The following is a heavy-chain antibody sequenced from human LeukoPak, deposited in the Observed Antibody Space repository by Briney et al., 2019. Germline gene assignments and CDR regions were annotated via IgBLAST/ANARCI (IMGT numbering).Heavy chain of an antibody. CDR3: TSRGWIVGLVDY. CDR2: IYYSGTT. CDR1: GGSISSSGYY. Sequence: SSETLSLTCTVSGGSISSSGYYWGWIRQPPGKGLEWIASIYYSGTTYYNPSLKSRVSISADTSKNQFSLKLSSVTAADTAVYYCTSRGWIVGLVDYWGQGTLVTVSS. V-gene: IGHV4-39*01. J-gene: IGHJ4*02. D-gene: IGHD3-22*01.